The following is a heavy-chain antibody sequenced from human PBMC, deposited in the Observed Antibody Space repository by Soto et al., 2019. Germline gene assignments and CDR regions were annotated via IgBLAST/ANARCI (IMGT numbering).Heavy chain of an antibody. D-gene: IGHD2-15*01. CDR1: GGAYSDYA. CDR3: ASWLKGPDIGNYYYGMDV. CDR2: IMPIFRAP. V-gene: IGHV1-69*12. Sequence: QVQLVQSGAEVKKPGSSVKVSCKASGGAYSDYAFSWVRQAPGQGLEWLGGIMPIFRAPDYAQKFQGRVTMTADEFTRTAYMEMNSLRSEDTAVYYCASWLKGPDIGNYYYGMDVWGQGTPVTVS. J-gene: IGHJ6*02.